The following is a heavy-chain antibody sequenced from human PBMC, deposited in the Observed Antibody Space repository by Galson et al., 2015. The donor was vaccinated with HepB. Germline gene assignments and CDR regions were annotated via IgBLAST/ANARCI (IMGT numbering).Heavy chain of an antibody. CDR1: GFTFNDYY. Sequence: SLRLSCAASGFTFNDYYMSWIRQAPGKGLEWVSYISSSANAIYYADSVQGRFTISRDNAKNSLYLQMNSLRAEDTALYYCVRGKGVATPGYWGLGTLVTVSS. CDR2: ISSSANAI. D-gene: IGHD1-26*01. J-gene: IGHJ4*02. V-gene: IGHV3-11*01. CDR3: VRGKGVATPGY.